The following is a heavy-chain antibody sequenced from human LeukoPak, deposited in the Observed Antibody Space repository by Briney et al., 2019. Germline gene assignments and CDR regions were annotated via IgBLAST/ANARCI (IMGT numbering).Heavy chain of an antibody. CDR3: ATVSQLLPTGIYYYYGMDV. J-gene: IGHJ6*02. V-gene: IGHV1-24*01. CDR1: GYTLTELS. Sequence: ASVKVSCKVSGYTLTELSMHWVRQAPGKGLEWMGGFDPEDGETIYAQKFQGRVTMTEDTSTDTAYMELSSLRSEDTAVYYCATVSQLLPTGIYYYYGMDVWGQGTTVTVSS. D-gene: IGHD2-2*01. CDR2: FDPEDGET.